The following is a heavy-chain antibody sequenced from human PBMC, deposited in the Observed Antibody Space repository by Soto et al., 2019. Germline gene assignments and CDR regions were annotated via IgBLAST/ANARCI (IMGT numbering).Heavy chain of an antibody. Sequence: QVQLVQSGAEVKKPGASVKVSCKASGYTFTSYGINWVRQAPGQGLEWMGWINTYDGNTNQAQKFQGRVTMTTDTSTRTAYMELRSLSSDDTAVYYCAASQQFDYWGQGTLVTVSS. D-gene: IGHD6-13*01. CDR1: GYTFTSYG. CDR2: INTYDGNT. CDR3: AASQQFDY. V-gene: IGHV1-18*01. J-gene: IGHJ4*02.